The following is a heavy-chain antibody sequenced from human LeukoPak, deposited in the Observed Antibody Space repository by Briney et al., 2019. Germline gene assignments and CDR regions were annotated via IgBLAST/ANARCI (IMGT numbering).Heavy chain of an antibody. D-gene: IGHD4-17*01. CDR1: GDSISSGASY. CDR2: IYHSGTS. CDR3: AGRDVTTHRFDY. Sequence: PSETLSLTCTVSGDSISSGASYWSWIRRPPGEGLEWIGYIYHSGTSYYNPSLRSRVSISVDTSKNQFSLNVRSVTDADTAVYYCAGRDVTTHRFDYWGQGALVTVSS. J-gene: IGHJ4*02. V-gene: IGHV4-30-4*01.